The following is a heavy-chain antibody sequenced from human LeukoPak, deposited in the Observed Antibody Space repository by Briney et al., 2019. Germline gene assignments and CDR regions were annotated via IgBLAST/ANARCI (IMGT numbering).Heavy chain of an antibody. V-gene: IGHV1-69*06. CDR1: GGTFSSYA. Sequence: SVKVSCKASGGTFSSYAISWVRQAPGQGLEWMGGIIPIFGTANYAQKFQGRVTITADKSTSTAYMELSSLRSEDTAVYYCARDSNTFDGWFDPWGQGTLVTVSS. D-gene: IGHD2/OR15-2a*01. CDR2: IIPIFGTA. CDR3: ARDSNTFDGWFDP. J-gene: IGHJ5*02.